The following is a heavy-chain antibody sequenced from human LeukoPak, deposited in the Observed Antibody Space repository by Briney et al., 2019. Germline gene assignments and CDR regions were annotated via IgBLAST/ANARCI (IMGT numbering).Heavy chain of an antibody. V-gene: IGHV3-53*01. J-gene: IGHJ4*02. Sequence: GGSLRLSCAASGFTVSSNYMSWVRQAPGKGLEWVSGIYSGGSTYYGDSVEGRVTISRDNSKNTLYLQMNSLRAEDTAVYYCATGHSNDDFWSGLDYWGQGTLVTVSS. CDR3: ATGHSNDDFWSGLDY. CDR1: GFTVSSNY. D-gene: IGHD3-3*01. CDR2: IYSGGST.